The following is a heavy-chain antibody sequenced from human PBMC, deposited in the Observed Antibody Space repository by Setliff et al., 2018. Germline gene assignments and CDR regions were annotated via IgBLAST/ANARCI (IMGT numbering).Heavy chain of an antibody. J-gene: IGHJ4*02. D-gene: IGHD3-3*01. CDR2: ISKSGHIT. CDR3: ARGTFSDFWSGDYYDY. CDR1: GFIFRGYG. Sequence: PGGSLRLSCTASGFIFRGYGVNWVRQASGKGLQWISYISKSGHITYYADSVKGRFTISRDNAKNTLDLQMNSLRAEDTAMYYCARGTFSDFWSGDYYDYWGQGTLVTVSS. V-gene: IGHV3-48*01.